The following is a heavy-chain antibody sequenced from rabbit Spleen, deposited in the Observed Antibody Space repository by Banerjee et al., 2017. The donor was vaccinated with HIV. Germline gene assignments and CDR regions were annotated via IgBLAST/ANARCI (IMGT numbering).Heavy chain of an antibody. V-gene: IGHV1S45*01. CDR2: INAVTGKA. J-gene: IGHJ4*01. CDR1: GFPFSNKAV. D-gene: IGHD1-1*01. CDR3: ARDLVGVIGWNFYL. Sequence: QEQLVESGGGLVQPEGSLKLSCTASGFPFSNKAVMCWVRQAPGKGLEWIACINAVTGKAVYATWAKGRFTISRTSSTTVTLRMTSLTAADRAAYFCARDLVGVIGWNFYLWGQGTLVTVS.